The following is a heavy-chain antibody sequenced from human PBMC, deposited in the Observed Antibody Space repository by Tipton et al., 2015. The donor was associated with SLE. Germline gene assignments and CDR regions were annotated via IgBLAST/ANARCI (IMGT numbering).Heavy chain of an antibody. J-gene: IGHJ4*02. D-gene: IGHD2-15*01. CDR3: ATTSCGGSCYLRGYYFDY. CDR2: INYSGST. Sequence: TLSLTCAVYGGSFSDYYWSWIRQPPGKGLEWIGEINYSGSTNYNPSLKSRVTMSVDTSKNQFSLKLSSVTAADTAVYYCATTSCGGSCYLRGYYFDYWGQGTLVTVSS. CDR1: GGSFSDYY. V-gene: IGHV4-34*01.